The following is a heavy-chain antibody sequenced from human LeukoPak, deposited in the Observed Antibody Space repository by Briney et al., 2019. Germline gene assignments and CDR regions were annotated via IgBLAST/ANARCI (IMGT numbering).Heavy chain of an antibody. CDR1: GGSISSSNYY. CDR3: ARHSSASYYHGSGSYYNVN. Sequence: SETLSLTCTASGGSISSSNYYWGWIRQPPGKGLEWIGSVSYSGRTYYNPSLKGRVTISVDTSKHQFSLKLSSVTAADTAVYYCARHSSASYYHGSGSYYNVNWGQGTLVTVSS. J-gene: IGHJ4*02. D-gene: IGHD3-10*01. V-gene: IGHV4-39*01. CDR2: VSYSGRT.